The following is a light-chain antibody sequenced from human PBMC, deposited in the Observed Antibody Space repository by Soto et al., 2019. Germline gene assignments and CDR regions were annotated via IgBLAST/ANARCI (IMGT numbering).Light chain of an antibody. CDR1: QSIRSW. CDR3: QQYESYSPLT. Sequence: DIQMTQSPSTLSGSVGDRVTITCGSSQSIRSWLAWYQQKPGKAHKLLIYDAYSLESGVPSRFSGRRSGTEFTLTIAGLQPEDFATYYCQQYESYSPLTFGGGTKVDI. V-gene: IGKV1-5*01. J-gene: IGKJ4*01. CDR2: DAY.